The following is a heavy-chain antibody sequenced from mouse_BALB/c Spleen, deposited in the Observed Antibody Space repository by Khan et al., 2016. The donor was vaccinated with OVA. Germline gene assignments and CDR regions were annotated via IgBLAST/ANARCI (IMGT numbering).Heavy chain of an antibody. CDR3: ARDAGRY. CDR1: GYTFTEYT. J-gene: IGHJ4*01. V-gene: IGHV1-18*01. Sequence: EVKLQESGPELVKPGASVKISCKSSGYTFTEYTLHWVKQSHGKSLEWIGVINPKNGVTNYNQKFKGKATLTVDKSSSTAYMEFRSLTSEDSAVYYCARDAGRYWGQGTSVTVSS. D-gene: IGHD3-3*01. CDR2: INPKNGVT.